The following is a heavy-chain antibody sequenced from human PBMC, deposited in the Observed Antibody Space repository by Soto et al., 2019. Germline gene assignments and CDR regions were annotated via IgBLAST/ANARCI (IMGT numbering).Heavy chain of an antibody. CDR3: ARDLDYDFWSGSGLDYYGMDV. D-gene: IGHD3-3*01. V-gene: IGHV3-48*03. J-gene: IGHJ6*02. Sequence: PGGSLRLSCAASGFTFSSYEMNWVRQAPGKGLEGVSYISSSGSTIYYADSVKGRFTISRDNAKNSLYLQMNSLRAEDTAVYYCARDLDYDFWSGSGLDYYGMDVWGQGTTVTVSS. CDR2: ISSSGSTI. CDR1: GFTFSSYE.